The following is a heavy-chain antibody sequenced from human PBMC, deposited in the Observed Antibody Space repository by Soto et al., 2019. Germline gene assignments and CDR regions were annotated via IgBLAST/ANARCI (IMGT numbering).Heavy chain of an antibody. CDR1: GYSIRSGDY. CDR3: ARDGGRYGYYYDSSGYISFDH. D-gene: IGHD3-22*01. J-gene: IGHJ4*02. V-gene: IGHV4-38-2*01. Sequence: KPSETLSLTCVVSGYSIRSGDYWGWIRQPPGKGLEWIGSIYQGGATYHNPSLKSRVTISIDTSKNQFSLKLSSVTAADTAVYFCARDGGRYGYYYDSSGYISFDHWGQGTLVTVSS. CDR2: IYQGGAT.